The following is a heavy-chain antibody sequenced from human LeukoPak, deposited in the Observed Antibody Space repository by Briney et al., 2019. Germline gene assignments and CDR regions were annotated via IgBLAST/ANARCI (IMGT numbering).Heavy chain of an antibody. CDR3: ARGLYYFDY. Sequence: NPSETLSLTCTVSGGSISSSGYYWGWIRQPPGKGLEWIGSIYYSGSTYYNPSLKSRVTISVDTSKNQFSLKLSSVTAADTAVYYCARGLYYFDYWGQGTLVTVSS. CDR1: GGSISSSGYY. D-gene: IGHD2-15*01. J-gene: IGHJ4*02. CDR2: IYYSGST. V-gene: IGHV4-39*01.